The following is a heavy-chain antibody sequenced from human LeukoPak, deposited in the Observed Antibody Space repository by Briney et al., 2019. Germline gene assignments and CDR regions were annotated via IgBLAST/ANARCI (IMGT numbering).Heavy chain of an antibody. J-gene: IGHJ3*02. CDR3: ARTVYYDSSGYYYGSDAFDI. CDR1: GYTFTSYY. Sequence: ASVKVSSKASGYTFTSYYMHWVRQAPGQGLEWMGIINPSGGSTSYAQKFQGRVTMTRDTSTSTVYMELSSLRSEDTAVYYCARTVYYDSSGYYYGSDAFDICGQGTMVTVSS. D-gene: IGHD3-22*01. CDR2: INPSGGST. V-gene: IGHV1-46*01.